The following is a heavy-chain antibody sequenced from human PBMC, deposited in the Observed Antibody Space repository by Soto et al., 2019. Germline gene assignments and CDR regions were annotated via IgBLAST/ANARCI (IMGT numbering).Heavy chain of an antibody. CDR2: ISYDGSNK. V-gene: IGHV3-30*03. Sequence: QVQLVESGGGVVQPGRSLRLSCAASGFTFSSYGMHWVRQAPGKGLEWVAVISYDGSNKYYADSVKGRFTISRDNSKNTLYLQMNSLRAEDTAVYYCARSYYDILTGEGITLRGAFDIWGQGTMVTVSS. CDR1: GFTFSSYG. J-gene: IGHJ3*02. D-gene: IGHD3-9*01. CDR3: ARSYYDILTGEGITLRGAFDI.